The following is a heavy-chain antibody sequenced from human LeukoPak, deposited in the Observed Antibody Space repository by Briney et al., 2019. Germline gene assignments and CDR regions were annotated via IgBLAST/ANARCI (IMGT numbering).Heavy chain of an antibody. CDR2: ISYDGSDK. CDR1: GFTFANAW. J-gene: IGHJ3*02. D-gene: IGHD6-13*01. Sequence: GGSLRLSCAASGFTFANAWMTWVRQAPGKGLEWVAVISYDGSDKYYADSVKGRFTISRDNSKNTLYLQMNSLRAEDTAVYCCAKDRSSTWYGAFDIWGQGTMVIVSS. CDR3: AKDRSSTWYGAFDI. V-gene: IGHV3-30*18.